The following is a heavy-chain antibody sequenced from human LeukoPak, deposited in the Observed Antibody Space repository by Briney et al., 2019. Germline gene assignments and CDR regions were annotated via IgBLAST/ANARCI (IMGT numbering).Heavy chain of an antibody. CDR2: INSKIDGGTT. V-gene: IGHV3-15*01. J-gene: IGHJ4*02. CDR1: GITFSNAC. D-gene: IGHD2/OR15-2a*01. Sequence: GGSLRLSCAASGITFSNACLTCVRQAPGKGLEWIGRINSKIDGGTTDYAAPVKGRFTISRDDSKNTLYLQMNSLKTEDTALYYCTTDVSWGQGTLVTVSS. CDR3: TTDVS.